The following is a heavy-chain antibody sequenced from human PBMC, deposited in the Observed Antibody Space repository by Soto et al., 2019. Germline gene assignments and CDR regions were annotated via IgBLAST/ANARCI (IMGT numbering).Heavy chain of an antibody. CDR1: GGLFSSYA. D-gene: IGHD3-16*01. CDR2: IIPVFGTP. Sequence: QEQLVQSGAEVKKPGSSVNVSCKDSGGLFSSYAISWVRQAPGQGLEWMGGIIPVFGTPYYAQKFQGRVTISADESTNTAYMELSSLTSEDTAMYYCARGDSPYVWFNEFWGQGSLVTVSS. J-gene: IGHJ4*02. CDR3: ARGDSPYVWFNEF. V-gene: IGHV1-69*01.